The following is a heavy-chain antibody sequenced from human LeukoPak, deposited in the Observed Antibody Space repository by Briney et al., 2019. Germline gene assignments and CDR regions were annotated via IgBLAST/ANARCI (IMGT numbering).Heavy chain of an antibody. Sequence: SETLSLTCTVSGYSISSGYYWGWIRQPPGKGLEWIGSIYNSGSTYYNPSLKSRVTISVDTSKNQFSLKLSSVTAADTAVYYCARVVVAATEWFDPWGQGTLVTVSS. D-gene: IGHD2-15*01. CDR1: GYSISSGYY. CDR2: IYNSGST. V-gene: IGHV4-38-2*02. CDR3: ARVVVAATEWFDP. J-gene: IGHJ5*02.